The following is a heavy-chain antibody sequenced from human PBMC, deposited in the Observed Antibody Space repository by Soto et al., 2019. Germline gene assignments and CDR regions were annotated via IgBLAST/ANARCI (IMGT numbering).Heavy chain of an antibody. D-gene: IGHD3-22*01. CDR1: GGSFSGYY. V-gene: IGHV4-34*01. CDR2: INHSGST. Sequence: SETLSLTCAVYGGSFSGYYWSWIRQPPGKGLEWVGEINHSGSTNYNPSLKSRVTISVDTSKNQFSLKLSSVTAADTAVYYCASSGYYYVGWFDPWGQGTLVTVSS. J-gene: IGHJ5*02. CDR3: ASSGYYYVGWFDP.